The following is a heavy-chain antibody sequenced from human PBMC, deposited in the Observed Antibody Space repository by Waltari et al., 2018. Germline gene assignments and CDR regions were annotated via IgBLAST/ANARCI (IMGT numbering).Heavy chain of an antibody. V-gene: IGHV4-39*07. D-gene: IGHD1-26*01. Sequence: QLQLQESGPGLVKPSETLSLTCTVSGGSISSSSYYWGWIRQPPGKGLEWIGSIYYSWSTYYNPAIKSRVTISVDTSKNQFSLKLSSVTAADTAVYYCATDPRIVGALDYWGQGTLVTVSS. CDR3: ATDPRIVGALDY. J-gene: IGHJ4*02. CDR1: GGSISSSSYY. CDR2: IYYSWST.